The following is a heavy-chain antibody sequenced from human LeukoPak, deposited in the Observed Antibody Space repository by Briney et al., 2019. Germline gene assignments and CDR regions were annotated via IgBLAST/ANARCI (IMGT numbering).Heavy chain of an antibody. Sequence: GESPKISCKGSGYSFTNYRIGWVRQMPGKGLEWMGIIYPGDSDTRYSPSFQGQVTVSADMSISTAYLQWSSLKAWDTAMYYCARPPGYCSSTSCSLGYWGQGTLVTVSS. CDR2: IYPGDSDT. CDR1: GYSFTNYR. J-gene: IGHJ4*02. CDR3: ARPPGYCSSTSCSLGY. D-gene: IGHD2-2*01. V-gene: IGHV5-51*01.